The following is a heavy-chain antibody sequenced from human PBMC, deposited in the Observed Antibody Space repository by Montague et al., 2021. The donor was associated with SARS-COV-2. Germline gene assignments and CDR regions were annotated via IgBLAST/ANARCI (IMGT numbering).Heavy chain of an antibody. CDR2: TDKSGTT. CDR3: AREFEGYFDL. Sequence: TLSLTCTVSGGSISYGGYFWNWIRQHPGKGLEWIGYTDKSGTTQYNPSLKSRVSLSVDTSKNQFSLNLASVAAADTAVYYCAREFEGYFDLWGRGTLVMVSS. CDR1: GGSISYGGYF. V-gene: IGHV4-31*03. J-gene: IGHJ2*01. D-gene: IGHD3-10*01.